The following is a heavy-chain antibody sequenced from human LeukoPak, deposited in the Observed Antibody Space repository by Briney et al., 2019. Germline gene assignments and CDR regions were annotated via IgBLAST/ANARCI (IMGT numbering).Heavy chain of an antibody. CDR1: GFTFSSYA. J-gene: IGHJ4*02. CDR2: ISYDGSNK. V-gene: IGHV3-30-3*01. D-gene: IGHD3-10*01. CDR3: ARGAFRLVRGVTTDY. Sequence: SVGSLRLSCAPSGFTFSSYAIHWVRQAPGKGLEWVAFISYDGSNKYYADSVKGRFTISRESSKNTLYLQMNSLRDEDTALYYGARGAFRLVRGVTTDYWGQGTLVTVSS.